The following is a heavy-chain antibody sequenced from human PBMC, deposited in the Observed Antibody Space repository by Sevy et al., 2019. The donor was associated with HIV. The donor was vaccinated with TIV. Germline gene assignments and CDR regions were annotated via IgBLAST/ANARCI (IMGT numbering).Heavy chain of an antibody. J-gene: IGHJ4*02. CDR2: ISGSGGST. D-gene: IGHD3-22*01. Sequence: LSLTCAASGFTFSSYAMSWVRQAPGKGLEWVSAISGSGGSTYYADSVKGRFTISRDNSKNTVFLQMNSLRAEDTGMYYCARWGNSSGIDYWGQGTLVTVSS. CDR1: GFTFSSYA. CDR3: ARWGNSSGIDY. V-gene: IGHV3-23*01.